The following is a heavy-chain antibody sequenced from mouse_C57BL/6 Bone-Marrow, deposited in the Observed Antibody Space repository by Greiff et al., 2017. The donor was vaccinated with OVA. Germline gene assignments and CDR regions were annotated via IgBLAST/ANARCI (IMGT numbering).Heavy chain of an antibody. CDR3: ARRAGRGYYAMDY. CDR1: GYTFTSYW. Sequence: QVQLQQPGAELVRPGSSVKLSCKASGYTFTSYWMHWVKQRPIQGLEWIGNIDPSDSETHYNQKFKDKATLTVDKSSSTAYMPLSSLTSEDSAVYYCARRAGRGYYAMDYWGQGTSVTVSS. J-gene: IGHJ4*01. D-gene: IGHD3-1*01. CDR2: IDPSDSET. V-gene: IGHV1-52*01.